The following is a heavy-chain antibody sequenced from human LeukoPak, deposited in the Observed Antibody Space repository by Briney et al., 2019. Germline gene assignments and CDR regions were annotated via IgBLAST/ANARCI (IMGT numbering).Heavy chain of an antibody. CDR3: ARVGVAAKSSRYFDY. CDR1: GGSISSGDYY. Sequence: PSQALSLTCTVSGGSISSGDYYWSWLRQHPGRGLEWSGYLHYSGSTYYSPSLKSRVTISVDTSKKQFSLKLSSVTAADTAVYYCARVGVAAKSSRYFDYWGQGTLVTVSS. D-gene: IGHD2-15*01. CDR2: LHYSGST. J-gene: IGHJ4*02. V-gene: IGHV4-31*03.